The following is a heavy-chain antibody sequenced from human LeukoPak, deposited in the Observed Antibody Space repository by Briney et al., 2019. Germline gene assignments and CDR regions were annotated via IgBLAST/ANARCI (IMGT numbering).Heavy chain of an antibody. Sequence: GGSLRLSCAASEFSVSHNYMSWVRQAPGKGLEWVSAISISGSKTYYADSVKGRFTISRDNSKNTLYLQMNSLRAEDTAVYYCANEIRPNDYWGQGTQVTVSS. V-gene: IGHV3-23*01. CDR2: ISISGSKT. J-gene: IGHJ4*02. D-gene: IGHD4-17*01. CDR3: ANEIRPNDY. CDR1: EFSVSHNY.